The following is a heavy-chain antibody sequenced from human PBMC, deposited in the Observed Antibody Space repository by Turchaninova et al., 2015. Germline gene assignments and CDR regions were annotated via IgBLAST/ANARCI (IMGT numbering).Heavy chain of an antibody. J-gene: IGHJ4*02. CDR2: TGNRANSYTT. CDR1: GFTFRGHY. D-gene: IGHD3-3*01. Sequence: EVQLVESGGGLIQPGESRTSSGPASGFTFRGHYMEGVRQAPGKGLEWVGRTGNRANSYTTEDAASVKGRFTISRDDSKHSLYLQMNGLKTEDTAVYYCARAWSTGTRGIGYWGQGTLVTVSS. V-gene: IGHV3-72*01. CDR3: ARAWSTGTRGIGY.